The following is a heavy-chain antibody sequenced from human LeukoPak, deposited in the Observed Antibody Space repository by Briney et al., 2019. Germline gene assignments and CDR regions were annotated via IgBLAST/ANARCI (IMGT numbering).Heavy chain of an antibody. J-gene: IGHJ3*02. V-gene: IGHV4-59*01. CDR1: GGFISSYY. CDR2: IYYGGST. CDR3: ARVTYYYDSSGYNNAFDI. D-gene: IGHD3-22*01. Sequence: PSETLSLTCTVSGGFISSYYWSWIRQPPGKGLEWIGYIYYGGSTNHNPSLKSRVTISVDTSKNQFSLKLSSVTAADTAVYYCARVTYYYDSSGYNNAFDIWGQGAMVTVSS.